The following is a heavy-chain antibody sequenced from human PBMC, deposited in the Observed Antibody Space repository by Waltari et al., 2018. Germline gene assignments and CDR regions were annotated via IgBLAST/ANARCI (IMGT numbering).Heavy chain of an antibody. CDR1: GFTFSNYA. V-gene: IGHV3-23*01. CDR2: ISGSVGTI. J-gene: IGHJ5*02. Sequence: EVQLLESGGGLVQPGGSLRLSCAASGFTFSNYAMSWVRQAPGKGLEWVSVISGSVGTIYYADFVKGRFTISRDNSKNTLYLQMNSLRAEDTAVYYCSNGGIGYASGSYRQFDPWGQGTLVTVSS. D-gene: IGHD3-10*01. CDR3: SNGGIGYASGSYRQFDP.